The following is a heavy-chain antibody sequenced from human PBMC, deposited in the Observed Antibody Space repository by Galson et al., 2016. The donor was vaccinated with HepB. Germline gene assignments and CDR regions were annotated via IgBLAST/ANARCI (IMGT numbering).Heavy chain of an antibody. Sequence: SLRLSCAASGFTVSYNYMSWVRQAPGKGLECVSVIYAGGNTYYADSVKGRFTISRDNSKNTVYLQMNSLRAEDTAVYYCTRHLVPVVIRTYGLDVWGLGTTVTVSS. D-gene: IGHD2-2*02. J-gene: IGHJ6*02. CDR2: IYAGGNT. CDR3: TRHLVPVVIRTYGLDV. CDR1: GFTVSYNY. V-gene: IGHV3-66*04.